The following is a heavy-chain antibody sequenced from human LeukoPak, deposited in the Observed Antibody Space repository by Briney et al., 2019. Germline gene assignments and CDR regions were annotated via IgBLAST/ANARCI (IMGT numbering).Heavy chain of an antibody. V-gene: IGHV3-21*01. J-gene: IGHJ4*02. CDR3: ASTTYYYDSSGYYYEGYFDY. D-gene: IGHD3-22*01. Sequence: GGSLRLSCAASGFTFSSYSMNWVRQAPGKGLEWVSSISSSSSYIYYADSVKGRFTISRDNAKNSLYLQMNSLRAEDTAVYYCASTTYYYDSSGYYYEGYFDYWGQGTLVTVSS. CDR1: GFTFSSYS. CDR2: ISSSSSYI.